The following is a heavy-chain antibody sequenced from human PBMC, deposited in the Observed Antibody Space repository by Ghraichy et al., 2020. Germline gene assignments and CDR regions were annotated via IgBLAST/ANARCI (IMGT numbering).Heavy chain of an antibody. CDR2: ISSSGSTI. CDR1: GFTFSDYY. J-gene: IGHJ4*02. Sequence: LSLTCAASGFTFSDYYMSWIRQAPGKGLEWVSYISSSGSTIYYADSVKGRFTISRDNAKNSLYLQMNSLRAEDTAVYYCARDRAVSWVAVAGTSAHFDYWGQGTLVTVSS. D-gene: IGHD6-19*01. CDR3: ARDRAVSWVAVAGTSAHFDY. V-gene: IGHV3-11*01.